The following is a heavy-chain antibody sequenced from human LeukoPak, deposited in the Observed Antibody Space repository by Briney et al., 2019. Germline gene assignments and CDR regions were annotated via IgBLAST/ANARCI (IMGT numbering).Heavy chain of an antibody. Sequence: GGSLRLSCTASGFTFSSYSMNWVRQAPGKGLEWVSSISSSSSYIYYADSVKGRFTISRDNAKNSLYLQMNSLRAEDTAVYYCASEEQSAFDIWGQGTMVTVST. CDR3: ASEEQSAFDI. J-gene: IGHJ3*02. D-gene: IGHD1-26*01. CDR2: ISSSSSYI. CDR1: GFTFSSYS. V-gene: IGHV3-21*01.